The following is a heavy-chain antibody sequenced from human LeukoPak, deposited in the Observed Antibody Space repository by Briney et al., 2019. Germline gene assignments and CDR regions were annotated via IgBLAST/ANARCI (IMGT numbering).Heavy chain of an antibody. V-gene: IGHV3-9*01. D-gene: IGHD1-20*01. CDR1: GFTFYDYA. J-gene: IGHJ4*02. CDR3: VKDPYNWNVFEN. Sequence: GGSLRLSCAASGFTFYDYAMHWVRQAPGKGLEWVSGISWNSGSIGYADSVKGRFTISRDNAKNSLYLQMNSLRIEDTGVYYCVKDPYNWNVFENWGLGTLVTVSS. CDR2: ISWNSGSI.